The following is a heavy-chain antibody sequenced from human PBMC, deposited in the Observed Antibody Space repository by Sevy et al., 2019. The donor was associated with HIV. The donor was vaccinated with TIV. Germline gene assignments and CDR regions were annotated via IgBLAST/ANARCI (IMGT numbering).Heavy chain of an antibody. V-gene: IGHV1-69*13. CDR3: XRXXXGX. J-gene: IGHJ4*01. CDR2: XIXMVSTA. CDR1: GGXXXTYT. Sequence: ASVKVSCKASGGXXXTYTLSXVRQAXGQRLEVMXAXIXMVSTATYAQKFRGRVTISADESTTTGYMELSSLTSEDTAVYXXXRXXXGXWGQGTLVTVSS.